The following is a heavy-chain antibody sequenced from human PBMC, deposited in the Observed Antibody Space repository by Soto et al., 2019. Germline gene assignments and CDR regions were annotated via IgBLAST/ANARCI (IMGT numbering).Heavy chain of an antibody. Sequence: PVVSLRRSCSSSVFTFISYSIRLFLQAPGKGLEWVSAISGGGGSKYYADSVKGRFTISRDNSKNTLYLQMNSLRAEDTDVYYCATGIAAEVNYGMEVRGKGHTVNVSS. J-gene: IGHJ6*04. CDR2: ISGGGGSK. V-gene: IGHV3-23*01. D-gene: IGHD6-13*01. CDR1: VFTFISYS. CDR3: ATGIAAEVNYGMEV.